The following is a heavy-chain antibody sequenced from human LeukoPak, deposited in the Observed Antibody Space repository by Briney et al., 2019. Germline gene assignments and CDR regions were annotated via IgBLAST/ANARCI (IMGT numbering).Heavy chain of an antibody. CDR3: ARRYCSGGSCYSERGAFDI. D-gene: IGHD2-15*01. J-gene: IGHJ3*02. V-gene: IGHV4-39*07. CDR2: IYYSGST. CDR1: GGSISSSTYY. Sequence: SETLPLTCTVSGGSISSSTYYWDWIRQPPGKGLEWIGSIYYSGSTYYNPSLKSRVTISVDTSKNQFSLKLSSVTAADTAVYYCARRYCSGGSCYSERGAFDIWGQGTMVTVSS.